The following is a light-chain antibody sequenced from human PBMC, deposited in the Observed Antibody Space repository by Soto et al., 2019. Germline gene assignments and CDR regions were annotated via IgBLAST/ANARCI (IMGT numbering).Light chain of an antibody. Sequence: EIVMTQSPATLSVSPGERATLSCRASQSVSSNLAWYQQKPGQAPRLLIYGASTRATGIAARFSGSRSGTEFTLTISSLQSEDFAVYYCQQYNNWPYTFGHGTKLEIK. CDR1: QSVSSN. CDR3: QQYNNWPYT. J-gene: IGKJ2*01. V-gene: IGKV3-15*01. CDR2: GAS.